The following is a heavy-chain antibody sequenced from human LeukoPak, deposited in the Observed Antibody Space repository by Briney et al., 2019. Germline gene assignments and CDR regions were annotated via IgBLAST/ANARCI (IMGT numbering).Heavy chain of an antibody. CDR3: ARAVLYYYYGMDV. CDR2: INGDGITT. CDR1: GFTFSSYW. Sequence: GGSLRLSCAASGFTFSSYWMHWVRQAPGKGLVWVSRINGDGITTTYADSVKGRFTISRDNAKNTLYLQMNSLRAEDTAVYYCARAVLYYYYGMDVWGQGTTVTVSS. J-gene: IGHJ6*02. V-gene: IGHV3-74*03.